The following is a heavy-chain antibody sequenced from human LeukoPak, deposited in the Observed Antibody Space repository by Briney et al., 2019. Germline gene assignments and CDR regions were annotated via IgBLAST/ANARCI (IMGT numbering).Heavy chain of an antibody. CDR3: ARVNGGAVAGYYFDH. J-gene: IGHJ4*02. D-gene: IGHD6-19*01. CDR2: IYYSGST. V-gene: IGHV4-59*01. CDR1: GGSISSYY. Sequence: KASETLSLICTVSGGSISSYYWSWIRQPPGKGLEWIGYIYYSGSTNYNPSLKSRVTISVDTSKNQFSLKLSSVTAADTAVYYCARVNGGAVAGYYFDHWGQGTLVTVSS.